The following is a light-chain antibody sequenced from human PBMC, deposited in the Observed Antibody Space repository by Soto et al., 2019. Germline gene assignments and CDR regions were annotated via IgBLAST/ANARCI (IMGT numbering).Light chain of an antibody. Sequence: QSVLTQPPSASGTPGQTIAISCSGGSSNIGSHTVNWYQQLPGTAPRLLIYSNNQRPSGVPDRLSGSKSGNSASLAISGLQSEYEGDYYCAAWDDSLNGVVFGGGTKVTVL. J-gene: IGLJ2*01. V-gene: IGLV1-44*01. CDR2: SNN. CDR1: SSNIGSHT. CDR3: AAWDDSLNGVV.